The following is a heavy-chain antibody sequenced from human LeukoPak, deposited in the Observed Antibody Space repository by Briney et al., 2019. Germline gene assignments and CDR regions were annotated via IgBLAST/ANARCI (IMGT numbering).Heavy chain of an antibody. V-gene: IGHV3-30*03. D-gene: IGHD7-27*01. J-gene: IGHJ3*02. CDR3: ARALRTGHAFDI. CDR1: GFTFSSYS. Sequence: GGSLRLSCAASGFTFSSYSMNWVRQAPGKGLEWVAVISYDGSNKYYADSVKGRFTISRDNSKNTLYLQMNSLRAEDTAVYYCARALRTGHAFDIRGQGTMVTVSS. CDR2: ISYDGSNK.